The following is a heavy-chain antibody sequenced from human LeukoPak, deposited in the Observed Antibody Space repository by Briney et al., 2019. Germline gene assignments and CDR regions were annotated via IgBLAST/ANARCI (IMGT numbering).Heavy chain of an antibody. CDR2: IYSGVTT. Sequence: PGRSLRLSCAASGFTVSSNYMSWVRQAPGQGLEWGSVIYSGVTTYSPDSVKGRFTISRDNSNNTLYLQMNSLRAVDTALYYCARGPVTRFEIWGQGTMVTVSS. CDR1: GFTVSSNY. CDR3: ARGPVTRFEI. D-gene: IGHD4-17*01. J-gene: IGHJ3*02. V-gene: IGHV3-53*01.